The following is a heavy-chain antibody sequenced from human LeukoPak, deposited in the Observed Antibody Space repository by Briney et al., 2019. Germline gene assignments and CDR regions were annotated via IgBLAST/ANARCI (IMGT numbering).Heavy chain of an antibody. CDR1: GGSISSGDYY. V-gene: IGHV4-30-4*01. Sequence: SETLSLTCTVSGGSISSGDYYWSWIRQPPGKGLEWIGYIYYSGSTYYNPSLKSRVTISVDTSKNQFSLKLSSVTAADTAVYYCARDRGPVLRYSYYYGMDVLGQGTTVTVSS. CDR3: ARDRGPVLRYSYYYGMDV. D-gene: IGHD3-9*01. CDR2: IYYSGST. J-gene: IGHJ6*02.